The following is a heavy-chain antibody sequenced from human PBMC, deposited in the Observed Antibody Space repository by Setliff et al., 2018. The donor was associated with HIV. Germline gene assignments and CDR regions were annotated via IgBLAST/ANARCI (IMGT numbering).Heavy chain of an antibody. CDR3: ARVPVPGANWFDP. J-gene: IGHJ5*02. Sequence: SETLSLTCSVSGVSINRTDHYWGWIRQSPGKSLEWIGSVSQSGSTYYNPSLKSRITISVDRSKNLFSLKLISVTAAGQGVYYCARVPVPGANWFDPWGLGTLVTVSS. V-gene: IGHV4-39*01. CDR2: VSQSGST. CDR1: GVSINRTDHY.